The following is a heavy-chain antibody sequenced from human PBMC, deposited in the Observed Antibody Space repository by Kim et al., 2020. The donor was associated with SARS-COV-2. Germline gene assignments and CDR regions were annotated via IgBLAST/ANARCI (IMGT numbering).Heavy chain of an antibody. Sequence: GGSPRLSCAASGFTFSSYSMNWVRQAPGKGLEWVSSIKRSSSDIYYADSVKGRFTISRDNTKNSLYLQMNSLRAEDTAVYYCARDGVWAPASIIFDYCAQGTLVTVSS. CDR1: GFTFSSYS. CDR2: IKRSSSDI. D-gene: IGHD6-13*01. CDR3: ARDGVWAPASIIFDY. J-gene: IGHJ4*02. V-gene: IGHV3-21*01.